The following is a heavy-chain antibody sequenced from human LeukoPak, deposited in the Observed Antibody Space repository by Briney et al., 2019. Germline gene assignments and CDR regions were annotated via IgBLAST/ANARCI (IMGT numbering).Heavy chain of an antibody. CDR3: ARDKVVPAAMRPNDY. CDR1: GYTFTGYY. Sequence: ASVKVSCKASGYTFTGYYMHWVRQAPGQGLEWMGWINPNSGGTNYAQKLQGRVTMTTDTSTSTAYMELRSLRSDDTAVYYCARDKVVPAAMRPNDYWGQGTLVTVSS. V-gene: IGHV1-2*02. J-gene: IGHJ4*02. CDR2: INPNSGGT. D-gene: IGHD2-2*01.